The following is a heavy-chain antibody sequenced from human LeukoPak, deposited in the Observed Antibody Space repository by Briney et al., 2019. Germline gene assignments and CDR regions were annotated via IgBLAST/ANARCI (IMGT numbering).Heavy chain of an antibody. D-gene: IGHD4-23*01. Sequence: SETLSLTCTVSGGSISSGSYYWSWIRQPAGKGLEWIGRIYTSGSTNYNPSLKSRVTISVDTSKNQFSPKLSSVTAADTAVYYCARVSYGGIVIFDYWGQGTLVTVSS. V-gene: IGHV4-61*02. J-gene: IGHJ4*02. CDR2: IYTSGST. CDR1: GGSISSGSYY. CDR3: ARVSYGGIVIFDY.